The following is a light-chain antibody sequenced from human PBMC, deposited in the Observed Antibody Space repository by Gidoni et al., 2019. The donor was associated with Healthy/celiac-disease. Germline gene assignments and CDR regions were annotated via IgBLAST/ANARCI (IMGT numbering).Light chain of an antibody. CDR3: KKYNSAPWT. V-gene: IGKV1-27*01. Sequence: IQMTQSPSSLSASVGDRVTITCRASHGISNYLAWYQQKPGKVPKLLIYAASTLQSGVPSRFSGSGAGIDFTLTISRLQPEDVATYYCKKYNSAPWTFGQGTKVEIK. J-gene: IGKJ1*01. CDR2: AAS. CDR1: HGISNY.